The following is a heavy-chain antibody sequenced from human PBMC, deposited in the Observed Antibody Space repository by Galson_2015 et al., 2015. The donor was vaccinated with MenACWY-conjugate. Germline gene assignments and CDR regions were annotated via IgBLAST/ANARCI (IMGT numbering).Heavy chain of an antibody. CDR3: AKGTTASRPNWFDP. V-gene: IGHV3-21*01. CDR2: ISSTGSYI. J-gene: IGHJ5*02. CDR1: GITFSSYA. D-gene: IGHD6-6*01. Sequence: SLRLSCAAHGITFSSYAMSRVRQTPGKGLEWVSCISSTGSYIYYADSLKGRFTISRDNAKNSLYLQMNSLTSEDTAVYYCAKGTTASRPNWFDPWGQGTLVTVSS.